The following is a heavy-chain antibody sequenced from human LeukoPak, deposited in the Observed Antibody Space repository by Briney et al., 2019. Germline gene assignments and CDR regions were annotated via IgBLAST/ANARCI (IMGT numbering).Heavy chain of an antibody. V-gene: IGHV5-51*01. D-gene: IGHD2-15*01. CDR1: GYSFTGYW. CDR2: IYPGDSDT. Sequence: GESLKISCKGSGYSFTGYWIGWVRQMPGKGLEWMGIIYPGDSDTRYSPSFQGQVTISADKSISTAYLQWSGLKASDTAIYYCARLFGGGPKTTPFDYWGQGTLVTVSS. J-gene: IGHJ4*02. CDR3: ARLFGGGPKTTPFDY.